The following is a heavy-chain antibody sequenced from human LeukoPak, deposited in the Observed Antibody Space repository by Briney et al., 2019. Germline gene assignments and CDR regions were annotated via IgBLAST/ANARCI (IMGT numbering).Heavy chain of an antibody. V-gene: IGHV3-13*05. CDR2: IVTAGDP. Sequence: GALRVSCAASGFTLCRYDMHCVRQTIGKGLECVSGIVTAGDPYYPGSEKGRFTISRENAKTSLYLQMNSLRAGDTAVYYCAREARYSSGWYGAFDIWGQGTLVIVSS. CDR1: GFTLCRYD. CDR3: AREARYSSGWYGAFDI. D-gene: IGHD6-19*01. J-gene: IGHJ3*02.